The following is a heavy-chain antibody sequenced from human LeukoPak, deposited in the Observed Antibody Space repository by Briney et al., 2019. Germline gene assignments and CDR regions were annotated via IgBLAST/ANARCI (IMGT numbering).Heavy chain of an antibody. J-gene: IGHJ4*02. V-gene: IGHV4-59*08. D-gene: IGHD5-18*01. CDR3: ARHRGYSYGKFDY. Sequence: SETLSLTCTVSDGSISSYYWSWIRQPPGKGLEWIGYIYYSGSTNYNPSLKSRVTISVDTSKNQFSLKLSSVTAADTAVYYCARHRGYSYGKFDYWGQGTLVTVSS. CDR2: IYYSGST. CDR1: DGSISSYY.